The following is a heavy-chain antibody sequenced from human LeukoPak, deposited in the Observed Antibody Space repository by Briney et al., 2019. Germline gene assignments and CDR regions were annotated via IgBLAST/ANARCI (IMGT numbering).Heavy chain of an antibody. CDR2: INTNSGGT. CDR1: GYTFTGYY. D-gene: IGHD1-26*01. J-gene: IGHJ3*02. Sequence: GASVRVSCTASGYTFTGYYMHWVRQAPGQGLEWMAWINTNSGGTNYAQKFQGWVTMTRDTSISTAYMELSRLRSDDTAVYYCARDRVGANPDAFDIWGQGTMVTVSS. V-gene: IGHV1-2*04. CDR3: ARDRVGANPDAFDI.